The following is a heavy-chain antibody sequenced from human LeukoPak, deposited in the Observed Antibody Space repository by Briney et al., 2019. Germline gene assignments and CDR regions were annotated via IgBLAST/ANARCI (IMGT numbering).Heavy chain of an antibody. CDR1: GGSISSYY. J-gene: IGHJ5*02. D-gene: IGHD2-2*01. CDR2: IYTSGST. V-gene: IGHV4-4*07. CDR3: ARDQSRHCSSTSCYGRADWFDP. Sequence: SETLSLTCTVSGGSISSYYWSWIRQPAGKGLECIGRIYTSGSTNYNPSLTSRVTISVGPSKNQFSLKMSSVTAADTAVYYCARDQSRHCSSTSCYGRADWFDPWGQGTLVTVSS.